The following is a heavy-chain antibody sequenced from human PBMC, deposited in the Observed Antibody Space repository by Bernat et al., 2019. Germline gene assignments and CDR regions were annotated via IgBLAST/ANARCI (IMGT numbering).Heavy chain of an antibody. D-gene: IGHD2/OR15-2a*01. CDR2: IYYTGST. Sequence: QLQLQESGPGLVKPSETLSLTCSVSGGSISNRIYYWPWIRQPPGTGLEYIGNIYYTGSTSYIPSLNNRVTISVDTSKDQFFLKLRAVTAADTAVYYCAGHLAPGTTRSLDYWGQGALVTVSS. CDR1: GGSISNRIYY. V-gene: IGHV4-39*01. CDR3: AGHLAPGTTRSLDY. J-gene: IGHJ4*02.